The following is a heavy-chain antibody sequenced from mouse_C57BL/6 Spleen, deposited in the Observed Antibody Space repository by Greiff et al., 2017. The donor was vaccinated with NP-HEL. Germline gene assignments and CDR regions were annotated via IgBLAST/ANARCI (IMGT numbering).Heavy chain of an antibody. J-gene: IGHJ2*01. CDR2: IDPSDSYT. CDR3: ARGGDYSDY. CDR1: GYTFTSYW. V-gene: IGHV1-50*01. Sequence: QVQLQQPGAELVKPGASVKLSCKASGYTFTSYWMQWVKQRPGQGLEWIGEIDPSDSYTNYNQKFKGKATLTVDTSSSTAYMQLSSLTSEDSAVYYCARGGDYSDYWGQGTTLTVSS.